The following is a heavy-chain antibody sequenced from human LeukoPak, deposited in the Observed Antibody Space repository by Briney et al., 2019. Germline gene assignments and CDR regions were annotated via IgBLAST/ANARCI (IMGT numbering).Heavy chain of an antibody. Sequence: SETLSLTCTVSGGSISSYYWSWIRQPPGKGLEWIGYIYYSGYTNYNPSLKSRVTISVDTSKNQFSLKLSSVTAADTAVYYCARFTIFGVARDYFDYWGQGTLVTVSS. V-gene: IGHV4-59*12. CDR3: ARFTIFGVARDYFDY. CDR2: IYYSGYT. D-gene: IGHD3-3*01. CDR1: GGSISSYY. J-gene: IGHJ4*02.